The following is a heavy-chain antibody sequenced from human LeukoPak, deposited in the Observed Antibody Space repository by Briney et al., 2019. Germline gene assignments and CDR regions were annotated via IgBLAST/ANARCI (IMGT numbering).Heavy chain of an antibody. Sequence: GGSLRLSCAASGFTFSNHGVYWVRQAPGKGLEWVAVISYDGSDKYYVHSVEGRFTISRDNSKNTLYLQMNSLRPEDTAVYYCAKDRGSGVLDSWGQGTLVTVSS. CDR3: AKDRGSGVLDS. V-gene: IGHV3-30*18. D-gene: IGHD3-10*01. CDR1: GFTFSNHG. CDR2: ISYDGSDK. J-gene: IGHJ4*02.